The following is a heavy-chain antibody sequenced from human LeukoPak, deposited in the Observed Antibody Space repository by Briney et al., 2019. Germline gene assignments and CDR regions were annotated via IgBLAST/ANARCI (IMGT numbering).Heavy chain of an antibody. J-gene: IGHJ6*02. D-gene: IGHD6-13*01. CDR1: GYSFTSYW. CDR2: IYPGDPDT. CDR3: ARLARGYSSSPTYGMDV. Sequence: GESLKISCKGSGYSFTSYWIGWVRQMPGKGLEWMGIIYPGDPDTRYSPSFQGQVTISADKSISTAYLQWSSLKASDTAMYYCARLARGYSSSPTYGMDVWGQGTTVTVSS. V-gene: IGHV5-51*01.